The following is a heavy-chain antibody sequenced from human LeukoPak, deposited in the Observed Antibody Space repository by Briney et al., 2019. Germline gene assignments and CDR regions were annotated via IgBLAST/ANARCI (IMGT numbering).Heavy chain of an antibody. Sequence: RPSETLSLTCAVSGYSISSGYYWGWIRQPPVKGLEWIGSIYHSGSTYYNPSLKSRVTISVDTSKNQFSLKLSSVTAADTAVYYCASFRIVGASGRVGYWGQGTLVTVSS. CDR1: GYSISSGYY. V-gene: IGHV4-38-2*01. CDR3: ASFRIVGASGRVGY. CDR2: IYHSGST. D-gene: IGHD1-26*01. J-gene: IGHJ4*02.